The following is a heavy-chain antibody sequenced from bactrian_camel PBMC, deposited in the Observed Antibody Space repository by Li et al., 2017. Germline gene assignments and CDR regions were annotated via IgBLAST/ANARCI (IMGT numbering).Heavy chain of an antibody. Sequence: QLVESGGGSVQVGGSLRLSCAASGSTYSRYRMGWFRQAPGKEREGVAAISTGGGSTYYADSVKGRFTISRNNLKNTLYLQMNSLEPEDTAMYYYAAKVYVLFSLLLEETVTPLGSHRITTGARGPRSPSP. CDR3: AAKVYVLFSLLLEETVTPLGSHRITT. V-gene: IGHV3S1*01. J-gene: IGHJ4*01. D-gene: IGHD5*01. CDR2: ISTGGGST. CDR1: GSTYSRYR.